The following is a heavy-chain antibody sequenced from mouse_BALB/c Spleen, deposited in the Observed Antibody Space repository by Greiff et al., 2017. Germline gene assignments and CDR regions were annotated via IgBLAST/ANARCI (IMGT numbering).Heavy chain of an antibody. Sequence: QVQLQQSGPGLVAPSQSLSITCTVSGFSLTGYGVNWVRQPPGKGLEWLGMIWGDGSTDYNSALKSRLSISKDNSKSQVFLKMNSLQTDDTARYYCARGGRYDPRYFDVWGAGTTVTVSS. CDR2: IWGDGST. CDR3: ARGGRYDPRYFDV. D-gene: IGHD2-14*01. J-gene: IGHJ1*01. V-gene: IGHV2-6-7*01. CDR1: GFSLTGYG.